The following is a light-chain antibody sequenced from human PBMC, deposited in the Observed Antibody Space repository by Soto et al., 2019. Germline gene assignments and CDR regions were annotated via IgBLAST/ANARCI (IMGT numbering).Light chain of an antibody. CDR1: QSISSY. V-gene: IGKV1-39*01. Sequence: DIQMTQSPSSLSASVGDRVTITCRASQSISSYLNWYQQKPGKAPKLLIYAASSLQSGVPSRFSGSGSGTDFTLSISSLQPEDFATYYCQQSYSTSRSFGQ. CDR3: QQSYSTSRS. CDR2: AAS. J-gene: IGKJ1*01.